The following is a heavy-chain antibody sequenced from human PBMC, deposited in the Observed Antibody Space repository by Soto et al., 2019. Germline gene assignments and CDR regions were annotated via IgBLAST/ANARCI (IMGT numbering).Heavy chain of an antibody. CDR1: GGTFSSYA. J-gene: IGHJ4*02. V-gene: IGHV1-69*13. CDR3: AGDLSGSYYGVPSQTYYFDY. CDR2: IIPIFGTA. Sequence: ASVKVSCKASGGTFSSYAISWVRQAPGQGLEWMGGIIPIFGTANYAQKFQGRVTITADESTSTAYMELSSLGSEDTAVYYCAGDLSGSYYGVPSQTYYFDYWGQGTLVTVSS. D-gene: IGHD1-26*01.